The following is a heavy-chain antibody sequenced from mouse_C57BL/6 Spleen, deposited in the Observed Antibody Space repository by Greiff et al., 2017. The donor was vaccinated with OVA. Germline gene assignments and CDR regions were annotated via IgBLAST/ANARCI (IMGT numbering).Heavy chain of an antibody. J-gene: IGHJ3*01. CDR2: IDPEDGET. CDR3: SLTTVVGGSFAY. D-gene: IGHD1-1*01. Sequence: VQLQQSGAELVKPGASVKLSCTASGFNIKDYYMHWVKQRTEQGLEWIGRIDPEDGETKYAPKFQGKATITADTSSNTAYLQLSSLTSEDAAVYYYSLTTVVGGSFAYWGQGTLVTVSA. V-gene: IGHV14-2*01. CDR1: GFNIKDYY.